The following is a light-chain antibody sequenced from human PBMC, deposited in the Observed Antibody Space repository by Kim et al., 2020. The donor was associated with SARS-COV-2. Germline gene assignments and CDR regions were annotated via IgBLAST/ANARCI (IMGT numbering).Light chain of an antibody. CDR1: SRDVGGYNY. Sequence: SVTISCTGTSRDVGGYNYVSWYQHHPGKAPKLMIYEVSKRPSGVPDRFSGSKSGNTASLTVSGLQAEDEADYYCSSYAGSNNPYVFGTGTKVTVL. CDR2: EVS. J-gene: IGLJ1*01. CDR3: SSYAGSNNPYV. V-gene: IGLV2-8*01.